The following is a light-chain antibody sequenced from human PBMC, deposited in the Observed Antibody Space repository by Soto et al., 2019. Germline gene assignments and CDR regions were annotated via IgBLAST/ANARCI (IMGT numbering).Light chain of an antibody. J-gene: IGLJ3*02. V-gene: IGLV7-46*01. CDR3: LLSYSGTWV. CDR2: DTN. Sequence: QSVVTQEPSLTVSPGGTVTLTCGSSSGGVTIGHYPYWCQQKPGQAPRTLIYDTNNRHSWTPARFSGSLLGGKAALTLSGAQPGDEAEYYCLLSYSGTWVFGGGTKVTVL. CDR1: SGGVTIGHY.